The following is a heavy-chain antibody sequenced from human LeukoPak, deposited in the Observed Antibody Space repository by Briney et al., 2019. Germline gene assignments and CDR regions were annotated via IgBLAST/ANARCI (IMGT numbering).Heavy chain of an antibody. V-gene: IGHV4-4*07. CDR2: IYTSGST. J-gene: IGHJ5*02. CDR1: GGSISSYY. D-gene: IGHD2-2*01. CDR3: ARVNCSSTSCYLFWFDP. Sequence: KASETLSLTCTVSGGSISSYYWSWIRQPAGKGLEWIGRIYTSGSTNYNPSLKSRVTMPVDTSKNQFSLKLSSVTAADTAVYYCARVNCSSTSCYLFWFDPWGQGTLVTVSS.